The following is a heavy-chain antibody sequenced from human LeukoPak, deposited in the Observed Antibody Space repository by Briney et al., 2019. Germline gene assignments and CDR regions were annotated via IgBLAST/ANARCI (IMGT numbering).Heavy chain of an antibody. Sequence: GGSLRLSCAASGFTFYDYGMSWVRQAPGKGLEWVSGINWNGGSAGYADSVKGRFTISRDNAKNSLYLQMNSLRAEDTAFYYCARDRESISGYYFFYYFDYWGQGTLVTVSS. D-gene: IGHD3-22*01. CDR2: INWNGGSA. V-gene: IGHV3-20*04. CDR1: GFTFYDYG. J-gene: IGHJ4*02. CDR3: ARDRESISGYYFFYYFDY.